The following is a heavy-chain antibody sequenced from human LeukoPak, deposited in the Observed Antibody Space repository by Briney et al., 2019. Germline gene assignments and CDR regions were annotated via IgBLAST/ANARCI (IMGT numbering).Heavy chain of an antibody. CDR1: GFTFSSYW. CDR3: AKDTGWRAAANYLDY. Sequence: PGGSLRLSCAASGFTFSSYWMSWVRQAPGKGLEWVANIKHDGSEKYDVDSVKGRFTISRDNARNSLYLQMNSLRVEDTAVYYCAKDTGWRAAANYLDYWGQGTLVTVSS. V-gene: IGHV3-7*01. J-gene: IGHJ4*02. D-gene: IGHD2-2*01. CDR2: IKHDGSEK.